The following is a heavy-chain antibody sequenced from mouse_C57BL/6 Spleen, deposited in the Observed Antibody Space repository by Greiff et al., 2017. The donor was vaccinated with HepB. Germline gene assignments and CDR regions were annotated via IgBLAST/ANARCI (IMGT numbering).Heavy chain of an antibody. D-gene: IGHD2-1*01. CDR2: INPNYGTT. V-gene: IGHV1-39*01. Sequence: EVQLVESGPELVKPGASVKISCKASGYSFTDYNMNWVKQSNGKSLEWIGVINPNYGTTSYNQKFKGKATLTVDQSSSTAYMQLNSLTSEDSAVYYCAAYGNYLYYFDYWGQGTTLTVSS. CDR3: AAYGNYLYYFDY. CDR1: GYSFTDYN. J-gene: IGHJ2*01.